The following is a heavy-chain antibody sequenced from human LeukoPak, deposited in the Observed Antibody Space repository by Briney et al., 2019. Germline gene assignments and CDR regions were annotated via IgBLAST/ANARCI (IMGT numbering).Heavy chain of an antibody. CDR2: IIPIFGTA. D-gene: IGHD4-17*01. V-gene: IGHV1-69*13. CDR3: ARSIGTTVTSPPDY. Sequence: SVKVSCKASGGTFSSYAISWVRQAPGQGLEWMGGIIPIFGTANYAQKFQGRVTLTADESTSTAYMELSSLRSEDTAVYYCARSIGTTVTSPPDYWGQGTLVTVSS. J-gene: IGHJ4*02. CDR1: GGTFSSYA.